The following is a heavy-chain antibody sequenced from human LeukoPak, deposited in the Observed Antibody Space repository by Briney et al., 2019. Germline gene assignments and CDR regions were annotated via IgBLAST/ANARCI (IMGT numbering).Heavy chain of an antibody. J-gene: IGHJ4*02. CDR2: MNPNSGNT. Sequence: ASVKVSCKASGYTFTSYDINWVRQATGQGLEWMGWMNPNSGNTGYAQKFLGRVTMTRNTSISTAYMELSSLRSEDTAVYYCARGSYYDSSGYYYDDYWGQGTLVTVSS. CDR3: ARGSYYDSSGYYYDDY. CDR1: GYTFTSYD. V-gene: IGHV1-8*01. D-gene: IGHD3-22*01.